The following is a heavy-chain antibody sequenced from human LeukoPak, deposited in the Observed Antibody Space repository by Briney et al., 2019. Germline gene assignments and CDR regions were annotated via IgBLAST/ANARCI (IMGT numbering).Heavy chain of an antibody. D-gene: IGHD6-19*01. J-gene: IGHJ4*02. CDR1: GDSVSSNLAT. Sequence: SQTLSLTCATSGDSVSSNLATWNWVRQSPSRGLEWLGRTYYRSKWSYDYSLSLKSQITITPDTSKNQFSLHLNSVTPEDTAVYYCARARSALFDSWGQGTLVTVSS. CDR3: ARARSALFDS. V-gene: IGHV6-1*01. CDR2: TYYRSKWSY.